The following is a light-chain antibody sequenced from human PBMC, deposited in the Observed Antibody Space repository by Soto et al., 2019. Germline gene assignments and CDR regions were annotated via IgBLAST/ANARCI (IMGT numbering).Light chain of an antibody. CDR1: QSISGL. J-gene: IGKJ2*01. CDR3: QQYRSYSS. Sequence: DIQMTQSPSTLSASVGGRVTITCRAGQSISGLLAWYQKKPGKAPKLLLYEASTLESGVPSRFSGSGSGTEFTLNINSLQPDDFATYYCQQYRSYSSFGQGTRLEI. CDR2: EAS. V-gene: IGKV1-5*03.